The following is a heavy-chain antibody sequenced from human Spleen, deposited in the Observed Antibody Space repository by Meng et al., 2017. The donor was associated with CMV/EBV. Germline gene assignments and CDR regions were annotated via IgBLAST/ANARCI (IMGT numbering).Heavy chain of an antibody. CDR3: ARTPITIFGVVTKGIDS. J-gene: IGHJ4*02. D-gene: IGHD3-3*01. CDR2: IFYSGGT. CDR1: SVSGGYNY. V-gene: IGHV4-30-4*08. Sequence: SVSGGYNYWTWIRQPPGKRLEWIGYIFYSGGTYYNPSLKSRLNMSVDTSKNQFSLRLSSVTAADTAFYYCARTPITIFGVVTKGIDSWGQGSLVTVSS.